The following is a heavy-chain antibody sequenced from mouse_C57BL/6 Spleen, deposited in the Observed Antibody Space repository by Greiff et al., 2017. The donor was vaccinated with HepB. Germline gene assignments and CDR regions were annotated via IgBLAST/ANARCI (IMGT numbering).Heavy chain of an antibody. J-gene: IGHJ2*01. D-gene: IGHD2-4*01. CDR3: ARTYDYEDYFDY. CDR1: GFTFSDYY. Sequence: EVQLVESEGGLVQPGSSMKLSCTASGFTFSDYYMAWVRQVPEKGLEWVANINYDGSSTYYLDSLKSRFIISRDNAKNILYLQMSSLKSEDTATYYCARTYDYEDYFDYWGQGTTLTVSS. CDR2: INYDGSST. V-gene: IGHV5-16*01.